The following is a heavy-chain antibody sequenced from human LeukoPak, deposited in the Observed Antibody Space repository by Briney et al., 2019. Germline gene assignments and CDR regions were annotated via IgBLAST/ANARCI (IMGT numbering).Heavy chain of an antibody. V-gene: IGHV1-46*01. Sequence: ASVKISCKASGYTFTSNYMHWVRQAPGQGLEWMGAIHPSGSSTNYAQKFQGRVIMTKDTSTSTVYIELNSLKSEDTAVYYCARMDMDTAMVTNYLDHWGQGTLVTVSS. CDR1: GYTFTSNY. J-gene: IGHJ4*02. D-gene: IGHD5-18*01. CDR3: ARMDMDTAMVTNYLDH. CDR2: IHPSGSST.